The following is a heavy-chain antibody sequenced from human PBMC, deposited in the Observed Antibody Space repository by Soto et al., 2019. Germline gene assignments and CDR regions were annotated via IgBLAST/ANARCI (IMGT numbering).Heavy chain of an antibody. CDR3: ARDLDGSGSYYTDY. CDR1: GYTFTNYG. V-gene: IGHV1-18*01. CDR2: ISAYKGDT. J-gene: IGHJ4*02. D-gene: IGHD3-10*01. Sequence: ASVKVSCKASGYTFTNYGISWVRQAPGQGLEWMGWISAYKGDTDYAQNLRGRVTMTTDTSTSTAYMELRSLRDDDTAMYYCARDLDGSGSYYTDYWGPGTLVTVSS.